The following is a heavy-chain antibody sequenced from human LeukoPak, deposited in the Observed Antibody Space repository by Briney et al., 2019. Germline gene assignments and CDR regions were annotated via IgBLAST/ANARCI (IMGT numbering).Heavy chain of an antibody. V-gene: IGHV1-18*01. CDR3: ARVDVAVAPRGGPIDY. CDR2: ISAYKGNT. J-gene: IGHJ4*02. CDR1: GYTFTSSG. D-gene: IGHD6-19*01. Sequence: ASVKVSCKASGYTFTSSGISWVRQAPGQGLEWMGWISAYKGNTNYAQKLQGRVTMTTDTSTSTAYMELRSLRSDDTAVYYCARVDVAVAPRGGPIDYWGQGTLVTVSS.